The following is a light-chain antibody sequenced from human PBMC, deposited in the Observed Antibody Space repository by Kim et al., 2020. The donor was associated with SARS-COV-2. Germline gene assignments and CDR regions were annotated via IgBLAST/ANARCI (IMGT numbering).Light chain of an antibody. J-gene: IGLJ2*01. Sequence: QSALTQPPSVSGSPGQSVTISCTGTSSDVGDYNRVSWYQQPPGTAPKLIIYEVNNRPSGVPDRFSGSKSGNTASLTISGLQAEDEADYYCSSYSSRSTFLFGGGTQLTV. CDR2: EVN. CDR3: SSYSSRSTFL. V-gene: IGLV2-18*02. CDR1: SSDVGDYNR.